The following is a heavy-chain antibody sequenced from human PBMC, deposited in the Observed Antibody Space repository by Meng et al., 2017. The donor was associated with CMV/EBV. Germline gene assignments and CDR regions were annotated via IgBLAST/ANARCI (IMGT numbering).Heavy chain of an antibody. CDR1: GVTFSSYW. J-gene: IGHJ6*02. D-gene: IGHD2/OR15-2a*01. CDR2: IERDGNEM. Sequence: GGSLRLSCTVPGVTFSSYWMSWVRQAPGRGLEWVANIERDGNEMYYADSVKGRFTISRDNAKNTLYLQMNDLRAEDTAVYYCAGSPPNLVGDMYFFYAMDVWGRGTTVTVSS. CDR3: AGSPPNLVGDMYFFYAMDV. V-gene: IGHV3-7*01.